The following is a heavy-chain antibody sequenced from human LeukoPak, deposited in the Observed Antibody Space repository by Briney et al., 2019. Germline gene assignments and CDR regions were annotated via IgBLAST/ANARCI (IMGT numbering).Heavy chain of an antibody. CDR3: AREVAYGSGSRYAFDI. Sequence: GSLRLSCAASGFTFSTYWMAWVRQAPGKGLEWVANINQDGSQKYYVGSVKGRFTISRDNAKDSLFLQMNSLRTEDTAVYYCAREVAYGSGSRYAFDIWGQGTMVTVSS. CDR2: INQDGSQK. CDR1: GFTFSTYW. V-gene: IGHV3-7*01. D-gene: IGHD3-10*01. J-gene: IGHJ3*02.